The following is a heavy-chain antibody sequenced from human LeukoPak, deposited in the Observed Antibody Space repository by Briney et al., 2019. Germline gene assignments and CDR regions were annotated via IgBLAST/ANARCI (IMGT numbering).Heavy chain of an antibody. V-gene: IGHV4-59*01. CDR2: AYHSGIT. D-gene: IGHD1-1*01. CDR3: ARHGGTFDP. J-gene: IGHJ5*02. Sequence: SETLSLTCTVSGDSISSYDWSGIRQPPAKGLEWIGYAYHSGITNYNPPLKSRVTISVDTSESQFSLRLSSVTAADTAIYYCARHGGTFDPWGQGILVTVAS. CDR1: GDSISSYD.